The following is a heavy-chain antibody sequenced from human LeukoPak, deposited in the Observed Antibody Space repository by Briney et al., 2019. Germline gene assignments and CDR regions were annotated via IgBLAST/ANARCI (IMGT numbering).Heavy chain of an antibody. J-gene: IGHJ6*02. CDR1: GYTFTGYY. D-gene: IGHD2-21*02. Sequence: ASVKVSCKASGYTFTGYYMHWVRQAPGQGLEWMGWINPNSGGTNYAQKFQGRVTMTRDTSISTAYMELSRLRSDDTAVYYCARDCGGDCYLSYYRMEVWGQGTTVTVSS. V-gene: IGHV1-2*02. CDR2: INPNSGGT. CDR3: ARDCGGDCYLSYYRMEV.